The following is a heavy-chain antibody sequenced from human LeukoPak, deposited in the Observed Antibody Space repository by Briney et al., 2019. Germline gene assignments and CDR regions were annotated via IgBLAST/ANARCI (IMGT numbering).Heavy chain of an antibody. CDR3: ARGHGSGSPDY. CDR2: IYHSGST. V-gene: IGHV4-38-2*01. CDR1: GYSISSGYY. D-gene: IGHD3-10*01. Sequence: SETLSLTCAVSGYSISSGYYWGWIRQPPGKGLEWIGSIYHSGSTYYNPSLKSRVTISVGTSKNQFSLKLSSVTAADTAVYYCARGHGSGSPDYCGQGTLVTVSS. J-gene: IGHJ4*02.